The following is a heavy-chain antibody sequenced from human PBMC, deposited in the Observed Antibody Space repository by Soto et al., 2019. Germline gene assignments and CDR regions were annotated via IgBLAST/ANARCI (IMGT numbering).Heavy chain of an antibody. CDR2: MYTGGST. D-gene: IGHD2-15*01. J-gene: IGHJ4*02. V-gene: IGHV4-4*07. CDR3: ARASVGPPGGGSWTMPFDS. Sequence: QVQLQESGPGLVKTSETLTLTCKVSSGSVSNYYWSWIRQPAGKGLEWIGRMYTGGSTNYNPSLKSRVTMSVDTSKNQFSLRLTSVTAADTAVYYCARASVGPPGGGSWTMPFDSWGRGTLVTVSS. CDR1: SGSVSNYY.